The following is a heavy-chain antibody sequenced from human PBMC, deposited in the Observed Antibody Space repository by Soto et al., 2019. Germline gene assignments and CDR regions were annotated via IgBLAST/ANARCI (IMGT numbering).Heavy chain of an antibody. D-gene: IGHD3-22*01. J-gene: IGHJ4*02. CDR1: GGSISSYY. V-gene: IGHV4-59*08. CDR2: IYYSGST. CDR3: ARQRGRSDSSGYFDY. Sequence: SETLSLTCTVSGGSISSYYWSWSRQPPGKGLEWIGYIYYSGSTNYNPSLKSRVTISVDTSKNQFSLKLSSVTAADTAVYYCARQRGRSDSSGYFDYWGQETLVTVSS.